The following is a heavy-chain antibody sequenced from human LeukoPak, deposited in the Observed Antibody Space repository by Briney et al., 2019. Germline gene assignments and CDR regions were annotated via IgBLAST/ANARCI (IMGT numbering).Heavy chain of an antibody. D-gene: IGHD1-26*01. V-gene: IGHV1-69*13. Sequence: SVKVSCKASGYTFTSYDISWVRQAPGQGLEWMGGIIPIFGTANYAQKFQGRVTITADESTSTAYMELSSLRSEDTAVYYCARVGWEPQGSAFDIWGQGTMVTVSS. CDR3: ARVGWEPQGSAFDI. CDR2: IIPIFGTA. CDR1: GYTFTSYD. J-gene: IGHJ3*02.